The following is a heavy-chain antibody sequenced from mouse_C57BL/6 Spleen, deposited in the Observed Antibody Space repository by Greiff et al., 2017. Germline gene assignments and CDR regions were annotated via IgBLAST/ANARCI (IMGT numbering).Heavy chain of an antibody. CDR2: IWSDGST. CDR1: GFSLTSYG. J-gene: IGHJ4*01. Sequence: QVQLKESGPGLVAPSQSLSITCTVSGFSLTSYGVHWVRQPPGKGLEWLVVIWSDGSTTYNSALKSRLSISKDNSKSQVFLKMNSLQTDDTAMYYCARHLYYYGNAMDYWGQGTSVTVSS. D-gene: IGHD1-1*01. CDR3: ARHLYYYGNAMDY. V-gene: IGHV2-6-1*01.